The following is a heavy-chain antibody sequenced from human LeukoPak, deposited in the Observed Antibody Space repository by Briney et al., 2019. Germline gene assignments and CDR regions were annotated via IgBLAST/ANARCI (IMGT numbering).Heavy chain of an antibody. Sequence: GGSLRLSCAASGFTFSSYWMTWVRQAPGKGLEWVANIKQDGSEKYYVDSVEGRFTISRDNAKTSLYLQMNSLRAEDTAVYYCTREGGSGWYGYWGQGTLVTVSS. CDR2: IKQDGSEK. D-gene: IGHD6-19*01. CDR1: GFTFSSYW. V-gene: IGHV3-7*03. CDR3: TREGGSGWYGY. J-gene: IGHJ4*02.